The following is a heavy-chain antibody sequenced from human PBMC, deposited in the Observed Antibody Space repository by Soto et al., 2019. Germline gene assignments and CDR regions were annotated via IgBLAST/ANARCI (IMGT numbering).Heavy chain of an antibody. J-gene: IGHJ4*02. V-gene: IGHV1-18*01. Sequence: QVQLVQSGAEMKKPGASVKVSCKASGYTFNSYGITWVRQAPGQGLEWMGWLSPYNGNTNYAQKLQGRVTMTADTSTSTAYMELRSLRSDDTAIYSCARAKLVINLVGLDYWGQGTLVTVSS. CDR2: LSPYNGNT. CDR1: GYTFNSYG. CDR3: ARAKLVINLVGLDY. D-gene: IGHD6-13*01.